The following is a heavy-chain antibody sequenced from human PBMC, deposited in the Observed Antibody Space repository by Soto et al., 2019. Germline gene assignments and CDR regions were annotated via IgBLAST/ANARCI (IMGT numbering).Heavy chain of an antibody. J-gene: IGHJ3*02. CDR2: IDWDDDK. CDR1: GFSHSTSGMC. D-gene: IGHD3-16*02. Sequence: SRPTLVNPTQTLTLTCTFSGFSHSTSGMCVSWIRQPPGKALEWLARIDWDDDKYYSTSLKTRLTISKDTSKNQVVLTMTNMDPVDTATYYCARTSYDYVWGSYRYTADAFDIWGQGTMVTVSS. V-gene: IGHV2-70*11. CDR3: ARTSYDYVWGSYRYTADAFDI.